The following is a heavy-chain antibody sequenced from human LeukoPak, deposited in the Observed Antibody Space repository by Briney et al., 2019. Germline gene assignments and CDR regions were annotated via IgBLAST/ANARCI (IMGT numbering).Heavy chain of an antibody. V-gene: IGHV7-4-1*02. CDR3: ARENGRGVIRYYGMDV. Sequence: ASVKVSCKASGHTFTSYAMNWVRQAPGQGLEWMGWMNTNTGNPTYAQGFTGRFVFSLDTSVSTAYLQISSLKAEDTAVYYCARENGRGVIRYYGMDVWGQGTTVTVSS. J-gene: IGHJ6*02. D-gene: IGHD3-10*01. CDR2: MNTNTGNP. CDR1: GHTFTSYA.